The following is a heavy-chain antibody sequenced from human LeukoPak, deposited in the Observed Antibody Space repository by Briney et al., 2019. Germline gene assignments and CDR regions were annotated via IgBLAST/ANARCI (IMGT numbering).Heavy chain of an antibody. Sequence: SETLSLTCTVSGGSISSYYWGWIRQPPGKGLEWIGYIYYSGSTNNNPSLKSRVTISVDTSKNQFSLKLSSVTAADTAVYYCARAYDFWSGYYFDYWGQGTLVTVSS. CDR1: GGSISSYY. CDR3: ARAYDFWSGYYFDY. D-gene: IGHD3-3*01. V-gene: IGHV4-59*01. CDR2: IYYSGST. J-gene: IGHJ4*02.